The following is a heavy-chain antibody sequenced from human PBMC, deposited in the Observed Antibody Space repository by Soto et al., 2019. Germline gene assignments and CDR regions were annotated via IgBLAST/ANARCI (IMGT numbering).Heavy chain of an antibody. CDR2: INPSGGST. CDR3: ARGGMRTGGFDI. Sequence: QVQLVQSGAEVKKPGASMKVSCKASGYTFTNYYMHWVRQAPGQGLEWIGIINPSGGSTRYAQKFKGRVTMTRDTSTSTVYVELSRLRSEDTAVYYCARGGMRTGGFDIWGQGTIVTVSS. J-gene: IGHJ3*02. CDR1: GYTFTNYY. V-gene: IGHV1-46*01. D-gene: IGHD1-20*01.